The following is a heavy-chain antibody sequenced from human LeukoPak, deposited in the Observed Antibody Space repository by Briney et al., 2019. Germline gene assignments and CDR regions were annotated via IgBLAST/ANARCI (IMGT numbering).Heavy chain of an antibody. CDR2: IYYSGST. V-gene: IGHV4-59*12. CDR1: GGSISSYY. Sequence: PSETLSLTCTVSGGSISSYYWSWIRQPPGKGLEWIGYIYYSGSTNYNPSLKSRVTISVDTSKNQFSLKLSSVTAADTAVYYCARGRWAFISVVVPAARAFDIWGQGTMVTVSS. D-gene: IGHD2-2*01. J-gene: IGHJ3*02. CDR3: ARGRWAFISVVVPAARAFDI.